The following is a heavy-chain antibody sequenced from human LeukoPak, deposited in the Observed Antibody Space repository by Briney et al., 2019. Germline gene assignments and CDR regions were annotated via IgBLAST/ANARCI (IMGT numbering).Heavy chain of an antibody. D-gene: IGHD6-13*01. CDR3: ARKIEGIAAAGTYYYYYGMDV. Sequence: GGSLRLSCAASGFTFSSYAMSWVRQAPGKGLEWVSSISSSSSYIYYADSVKGRFTISRDNAKNSLYLQMNSLGAEDTAVYYCARKIEGIAAAGTYYYYYGMDVWGQGTTVTVSS. CDR2: ISSSSSYI. V-gene: IGHV3-21*01. J-gene: IGHJ6*02. CDR1: GFTFSSYA.